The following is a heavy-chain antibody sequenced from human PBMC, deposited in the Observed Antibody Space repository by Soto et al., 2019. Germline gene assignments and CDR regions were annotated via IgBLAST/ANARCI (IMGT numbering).Heavy chain of an antibody. CDR1: GFTFSSYW. CDR3: ARDFGY. Sequence: GGSLRLSCAASGFTFSSYWMHWVRQAPGKGLVWFSRINSDGSSTFYADSVKGRFTISRDNAKNTLYLQMNSLRAEDTAVYYCARDFGYWGQGTLVTVPQ. D-gene: IGHD3-10*01. J-gene: IGHJ4*02. V-gene: IGHV3-74*01. CDR2: INSDGSST.